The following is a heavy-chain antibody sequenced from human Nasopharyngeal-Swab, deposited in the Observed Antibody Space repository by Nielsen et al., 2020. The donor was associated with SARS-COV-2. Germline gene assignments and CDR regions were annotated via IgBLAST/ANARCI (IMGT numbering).Heavy chain of an antibody. CDR1: GFTFSSYG. V-gene: IGHV3-33*01. J-gene: IGHJ5*02. CDR2: IWYDGSNK. Sequence: GGSLRLSCAASGFTFSSYGMHWVRQAPGKGLEWVAVIWYDGSNKYYAHSVKGRFTISRDNSKNTLYLQMNSLRVEDTAVYYCARDAYSSGWYGGWFDPWGQGTLVTVSS. CDR3: ARDAYSSGWYGGWFDP. D-gene: IGHD6-19*01.